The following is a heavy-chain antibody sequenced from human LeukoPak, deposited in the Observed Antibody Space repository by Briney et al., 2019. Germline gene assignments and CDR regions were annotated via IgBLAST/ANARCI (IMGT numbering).Heavy chain of an antibody. CDR2: INHSGST. Sequence: SETLSLTCAVYGGSFSGCYWSWIRQPPGKGLEWIGEINHSGSTNYNPSLKSRVTISVDTSKNQFSLKLSSVTAADTAVYYCARGLIVIEYYYYGMDVWGQGTTVTVSS. CDR1: GGSFSGCY. CDR3: ARGLIVIEYYYYGMDV. D-gene: IGHD3-16*02. V-gene: IGHV4-34*01. J-gene: IGHJ6*02.